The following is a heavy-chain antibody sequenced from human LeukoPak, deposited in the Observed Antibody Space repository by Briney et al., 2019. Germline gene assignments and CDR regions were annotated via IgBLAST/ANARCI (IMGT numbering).Heavy chain of an antibody. D-gene: IGHD3-22*01. CDR1: GGSISSSSYY. CDR3: ARYYDSSGYLDY. J-gene: IGHJ4*02. CDR2: IYYSGST. Sequence: LTCTVXGGSISSSSYYWGWIRQPPGKGLEWIGSIYYSGSTYYNPSLKSRVTISVDTSKNQFSLKLSSVTAADTAVYYCARYYDSSGYLDYWGQGTLVTVSS. V-gene: IGHV4-39*01.